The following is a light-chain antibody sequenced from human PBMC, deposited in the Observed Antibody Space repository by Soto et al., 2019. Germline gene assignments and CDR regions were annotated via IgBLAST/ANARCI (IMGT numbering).Light chain of an antibody. J-gene: IGKJ4*01. V-gene: IGKV3-20*01. CDR3: QQYGSAPLS. Sequence: EVVVTQSPDTLSLSPGERATLSCRASHFVASGYLAWYQQKPGQAPRLVIYGASRRVTGIPDRFSGPGSGTDFTLTISNLEPEDSAVYHCQQYGSAPLSFGGGTKVEIK. CDR2: GAS. CDR1: HFVASGY.